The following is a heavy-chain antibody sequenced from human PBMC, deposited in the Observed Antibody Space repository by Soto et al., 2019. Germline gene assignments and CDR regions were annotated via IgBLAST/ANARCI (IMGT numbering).Heavy chain of an antibody. CDR1: GFTFSSYA. J-gene: IGHJ4*02. Sequence: SGGSLRLSCAASGFTFSSYAMSWVRQAPGKGLELFSAISGSGGSTYYADSVKGRFTISRDNSKNTLYLQMNSLRAEDTAVFYCAKDFWSGYYKVFDYFDYWGQGTLVTVSS. CDR3: AKDFWSGYYKVFDYFDY. CDR2: ISGSGGST. D-gene: IGHD3-3*01. V-gene: IGHV3-23*01.